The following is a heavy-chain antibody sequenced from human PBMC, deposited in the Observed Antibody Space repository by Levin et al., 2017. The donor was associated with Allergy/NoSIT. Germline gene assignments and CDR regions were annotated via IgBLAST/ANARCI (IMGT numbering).Heavy chain of an antibody. V-gene: IGHV4-30-2*01. D-gene: IGHD4-17*01. CDR3: ARDADSGGFDH. CDR1: GGSISTGGYS. J-gene: IGHJ4*02. CDR2: INHSGTT. Sequence: SETLSLTCAVSGGSISTGGYSWSWIRQPPGKGLEWIGYINHSGTTYYNPSLKSRVSISVDRSKNNFSLKVFSVTAADTAVYFCARDADSGGFDHWGQGTLVTVSS.